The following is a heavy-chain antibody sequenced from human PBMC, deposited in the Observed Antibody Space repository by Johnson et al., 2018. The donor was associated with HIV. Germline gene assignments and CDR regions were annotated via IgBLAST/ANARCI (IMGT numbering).Heavy chain of an antibody. CDR2: ISSSGSPI. CDR1: GFTFSDYG. D-gene: IGHD2-2*02. Sequence: VQLVESGGGVVQPGRSLRLSCAASGFTFSDYGMHWVRQAPGKGLEWISYISSSGSPIYYADSVKGRFTISRDNAKNTLYLQMNSLRTDDTAVYYCAKDKRQTAIPQRAFDICGQGTMVTVSS. J-gene: IGHJ3*02. CDR3: AKDKRQTAIPQRAFDI. V-gene: IGHV3-48*04.